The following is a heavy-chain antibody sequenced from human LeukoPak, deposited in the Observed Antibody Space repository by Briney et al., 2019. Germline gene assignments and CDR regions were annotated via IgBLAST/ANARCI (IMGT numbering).Heavy chain of an antibody. CDR2: INYSGTT. CDR3: ARGQAALWFGEL. J-gene: IGHJ4*02. Sequence: PSETLSLTCTVSGGSIGRSLYYWGWIRQPPGKGLEWIGSINYSGTTYYNPSLKSRVTISVDTSKNQLSLKLSSVTTADTAVYYCARGQAALWFGELWGQGTLVTVSS. V-gene: IGHV4-39*07. D-gene: IGHD3-10*01. CDR1: GGSIGRSLYY.